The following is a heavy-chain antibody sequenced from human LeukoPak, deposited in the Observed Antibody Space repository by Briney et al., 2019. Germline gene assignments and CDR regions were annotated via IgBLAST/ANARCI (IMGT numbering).Heavy chain of an antibody. D-gene: IGHD5-18*01. V-gene: IGHV3-48*03. CDR1: GFTFSNYE. Sequence: GGSLRLSCAASGFTFSNYEMNRVRQAPGKGLEWVSYIGGSGSTTHYADSVKGRFTISRDNAKNSLYLQMNSLRAEDTALYYCARESDTTLFTDAFDIWGQGTMVTVSS. CDR3: ARESDTTLFTDAFDI. J-gene: IGHJ3*02. CDR2: IGGSGSTT.